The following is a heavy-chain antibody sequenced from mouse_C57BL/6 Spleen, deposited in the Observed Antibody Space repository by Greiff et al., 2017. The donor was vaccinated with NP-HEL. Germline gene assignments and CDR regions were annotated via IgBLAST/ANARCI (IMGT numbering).Heavy chain of an antibody. D-gene: IGHD2-4*01. CDR3: ARGNYDYGGFAY. CDR1: GFTFSDYG. V-gene: IGHV5-17*01. J-gene: IGHJ3*01. CDR2: ISSGSSTI. Sequence: DVHLVESGGGLVKPGGSLKLSCAASGFTFSDYGMHWVRQAPEKGLEWVAYISSGSSTIYYADTVKGRFTISRDNAKNTLFLQMTSLRSEDTAMYYCARGNYDYGGFAYWGQGTLVTVSA.